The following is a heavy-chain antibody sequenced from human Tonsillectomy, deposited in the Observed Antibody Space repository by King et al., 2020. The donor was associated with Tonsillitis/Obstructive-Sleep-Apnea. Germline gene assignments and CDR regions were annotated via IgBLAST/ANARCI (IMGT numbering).Heavy chain of an antibody. Sequence: DVQLVESGGGLEKPGRSLRLSCTASGLTFGDFAMSWFRQAPGKGLEWVGFIRRRAYSGTTDYAASVKGRFTISRDDSKSTAYLQMNSLKTEDTAVYYCTLFYDYIWGSPRYYFDHWGQGPRVTVSS. CDR1: GLTFGDFA. D-gene: IGHD3-16*01. V-gene: IGHV3-49*05. CDR2: IRRRAYSGTT. J-gene: IGHJ4*02. CDR3: TLFYDYIWGSPRYYFDH.